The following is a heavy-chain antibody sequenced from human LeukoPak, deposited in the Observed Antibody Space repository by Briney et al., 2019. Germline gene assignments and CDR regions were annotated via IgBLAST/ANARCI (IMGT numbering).Heavy chain of an antibody. D-gene: IGHD2-2*01. Sequence: SETPSLTCSVSGGSSSSGYYYWSWIHQPPGKGLEWIRYNHYSWSTYYNPSLKSRVTISVDTSKNQFSLKLSSVTAADTAVYYCARTPGRYCSSTSCLTHKGAFDIWGQGTMVTVSS. CDR2: NHYSWST. V-gene: IGHV4-30-4*08. CDR1: GGSSSSGYYY. CDR3: ARTPGRYCSSTSCLTHKGAFDI. J-gene: IGHJ3*02.